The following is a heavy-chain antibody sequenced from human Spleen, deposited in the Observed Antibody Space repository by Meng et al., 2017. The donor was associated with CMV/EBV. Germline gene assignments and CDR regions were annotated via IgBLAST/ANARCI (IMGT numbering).Heavy chain of an antibody. J-gene: IGHJ5*02. V-gene: IGHV3-30*18. CDR2: ISYNGSNR. D-gene: IGHD3-22*01. CDR3: AKDNAQYYYDPWFNP. Sequence: SGFTFNTDDMHWVRQTPGKGLEWVAVISYNGSNRYYRDSMKGRFTISRDNSKNTLYLQMNSLRAEDTAVYYCAKDNAQYYYDPWFNPWGQGTLVTVSS. CDR1: GFTFNTDD.